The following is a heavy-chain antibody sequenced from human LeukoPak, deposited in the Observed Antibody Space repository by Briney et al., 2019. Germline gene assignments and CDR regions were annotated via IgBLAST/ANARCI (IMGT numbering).Heavy chain of an antibody. CDR3: SRDTRYCSGGSCYPASDFDY. Sequence: PGGSLRLSCAASGFTVSSNYMSWVRQAPGKGLEWVSVIYSGGSTYYADSVKGRFTISRDNSKNTLYLQMNSLRPEDTAVYYCSRDTRYCSGGSCYPASDFDYWGQGTLVTVSS. D-gene: IGHD2-15*01. J-gene: IGHJ4*02. CDR1: GFTVSSNY. CDR2: IYSGGST. V-gene: IGHV3-53*05.